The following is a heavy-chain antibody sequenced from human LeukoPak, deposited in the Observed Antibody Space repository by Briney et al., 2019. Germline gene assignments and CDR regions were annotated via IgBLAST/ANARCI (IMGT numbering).Heavy chain of an antibody. V-gene: IGHV1-2*02. Sequence: ASVKVSCKASGYTFTGYYMHWVRQAPGQGLEWMGWINPNSGGTNYAQKFQGRVTMTRDTSISTAYMELSRLRSDDTAVYYCARGTRDRFLEWSRDYYMDVRGKGTTVTVSS. CDR1: GYTFTGYY. CDR3: ARGTRDRFLEWSRDYYMDV. D-gene: IGHD3-3*01. J-gene: IGHJ6*03. CDR2: INPNSGGT.